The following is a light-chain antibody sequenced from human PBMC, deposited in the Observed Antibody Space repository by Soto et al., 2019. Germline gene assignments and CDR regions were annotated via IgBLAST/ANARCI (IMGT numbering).Light chain of an antibody. CDR1: QPVSSGY. CDR2: ATS. J-gene: IGKJ5*01. Sequence: EVVLTQSPGALSLSPGERATLSCRASQPVSSGYLAWYQQKPGQAPRLVIFATSRRASGIPERFSGGGSGTDFTLTISKLEPEDVAVYYCQQYGTSSPITFGQGTRLEIK. CDR3: QQYGTSSPIT. V-gene: IGKV3-20*01.